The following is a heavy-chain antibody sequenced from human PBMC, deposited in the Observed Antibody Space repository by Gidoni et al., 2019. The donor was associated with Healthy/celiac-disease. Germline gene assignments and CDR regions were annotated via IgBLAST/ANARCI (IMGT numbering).Heavy chain of an antibody. CDR2: IYHSGST. V-gene: IGHV4-4*02. J-gene: IGHJ5*02. Sequence: QVQLQESGPGLVKPSGTLSLTCAVSGGSISSSNWLSWVRQPPGKGLEWIGEIYHSGSTNYNPSLKSRVTISVDKSKNQFSLKLSSVTAADTAVYYCAREKNYYGSGSYYTAFDPWGQGTLVTVSS. CDR3: AREKNYYGSGSYYTAFDP. CDR1: GGSISSSNW. D-gene: IGHD3-10*01.